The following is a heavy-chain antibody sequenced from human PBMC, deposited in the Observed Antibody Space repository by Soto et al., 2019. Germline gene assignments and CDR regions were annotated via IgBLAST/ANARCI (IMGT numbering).Heavy chain of an antibody. J-gene: IGHJ4*02. V-gene: IGHV3-74*01. CDR1: GFSISGYW. Sequence: EVQLVESGGGLVQPGGSLRLSCAVSGFSISGYWMHWVRQVPGKGLVWVSRINNHGNDVSYADSVKGRFIISRDNAQNTLYLQIISPTADDTAIYYCTRWASGYGNFDYWGQGVLLTVSS. D-gene: IGHD5-12*01. CDR2: INNHGNDV. CDR3: TRWASGYGNFDY.